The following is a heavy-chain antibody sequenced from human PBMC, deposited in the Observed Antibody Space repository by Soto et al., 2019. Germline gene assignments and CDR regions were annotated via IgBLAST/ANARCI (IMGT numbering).Heavy chain of an antibody. J-gene: IGHJ4*02. V-gene: IGHV3-11*01. D-gene: IGHD6-19*01. CDR1: GFTFSDYY. Sequence: GGSLRLSCAASGFTFSDYYMNWIRQAPGKGLEWISYISSSGSGIYYADSVKGRFTISRDNAKNSLYLQMNSLRAEDTAVYYCARDHIEVADKSLWGPGTLVTVSS. CDR3: ARDHIEVADKSL. CDR2: ISSSGSGI.